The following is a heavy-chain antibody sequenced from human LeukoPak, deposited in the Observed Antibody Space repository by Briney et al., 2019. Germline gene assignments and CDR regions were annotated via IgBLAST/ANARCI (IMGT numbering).Heavy chain of an antibody. Sequence: GGSLRLSCAASGFTLSSCGMHWVRQAPGKGLEWVAVITYDGITTYFDDSVKGRFTISRDTSKSMLYLQMNSLRPEDTAVYYCVKEQSSGNYRTADFWGQGTLVTVSS. CDR2: ITYDGITT. CDR1: GFTLSSCG. CDR3: VKEQSSGNYRTADF. V-gene: IGHV3-30*18. J-gene: IGHJ4*02. D-gene: IGHD3-10*01.